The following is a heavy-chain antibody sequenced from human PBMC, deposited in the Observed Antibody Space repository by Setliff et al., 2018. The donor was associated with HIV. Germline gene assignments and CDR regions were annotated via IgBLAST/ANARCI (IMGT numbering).Heavy chain of an antibody. V-gene: IGHV4-31*11. CDR3: SRGTYYKGLDP. D-gene: IGHD3-10*01. CDR1: GGSINTGGYY. J-gene: IGHJ5*02. CDR2: IYYTGTT. Sequence: SETLSLTCVVSGGSINTGGYYWTWIRQVPGKGLEWIGSIYYTGTTNYNPSLESRLTISIDTSQNHFSLKLTSVTAADTALYFCSRGTYYKGLDPWGQGTLVTGSS.